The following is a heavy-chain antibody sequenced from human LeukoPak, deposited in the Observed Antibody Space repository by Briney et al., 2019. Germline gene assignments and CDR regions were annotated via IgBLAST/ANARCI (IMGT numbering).Heavy chain of an antibody. V-gene: IGHV4-59*08. J-gene: IGHJ4*02. CDR3: ARHNYDYAAAFDR. CDR2: TSYTGNT. CDR1: GGSIRSYF. Sequence: PSETLSLTCTVSGGSIRSYFWSWIRQPPGKGLEWIGYTSYTGNTNYNPSLKSRLTISLDTSKNHLSLKLTSVTAADTALYYCARHNYDYAAAFDRWGQGTLVTVSS. D-gene: IGHD3-16*01.